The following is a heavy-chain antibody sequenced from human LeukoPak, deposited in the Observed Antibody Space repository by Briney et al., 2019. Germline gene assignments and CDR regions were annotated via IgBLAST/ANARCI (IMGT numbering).Heavy chain of an antibody. Sequence: GGSLRLSCAASGFTFSSYAMHWVRQAPGKGLEWVAVISYDGSNKYYADSVKGRFTISRDNSKNTLYLQMNSLRAGDTAVYYCARPDTVHAFDIWGQGTMVTVSS. D-gene: IGHD5-18*01. J-gene: IGHJ3*02. CDR1: GFTFSSYA. V-gene: IGHV3-30*04. CDR3: ARPDTVHAFDI. CDR2: ISYDGSNK.